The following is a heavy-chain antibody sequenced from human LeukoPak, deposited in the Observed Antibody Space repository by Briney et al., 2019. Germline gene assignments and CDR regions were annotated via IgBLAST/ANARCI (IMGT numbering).Heavy chain of an antibody. CDR1: GGTFSSYA. CDR3: AGGRSLCKGGIQLWASDY. D-gene: IGHD5-18*01. V-gene: IGHV1-69*04. J-gene: IGHJ4*02. Sequence: SVKVSCKASGGTFSSYAISWVRQAPGQGLEWMGRIIPILGIANYAQKFQGRVTMTTDTSTSTAYMELRSLRSDDTAVYYCAGGRSLCKGGIQLWASDYWGQGTLVTVSS. CDR2: IIPILGIA.